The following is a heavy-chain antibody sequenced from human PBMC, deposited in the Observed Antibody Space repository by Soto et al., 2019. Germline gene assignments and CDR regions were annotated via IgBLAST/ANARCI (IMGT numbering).Heavy chain of an antibody. CDR1: GFTFSSYG. CDR2: ISYDGSNK. D-gene: IGHD3-10*01. J-gene: IGHJ2*01. V-gene: IGHV3-30*18. Sequence: QVQLVESGGGVVQPGRSLRLSCAASGFTFSSYGIHWVRQAPGKGLEWVAVISYDGSNKFYADSVKGRFTISRDNSKNTRYLQMNSLRAEDPAVYYCAKDSGPYWYFDLWGRGTLVTVSS. CDR3: AKDSGPYWYFDL.